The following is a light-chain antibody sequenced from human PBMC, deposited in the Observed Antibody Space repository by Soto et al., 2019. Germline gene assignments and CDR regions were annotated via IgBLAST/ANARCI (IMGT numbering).Light chain of an antibody. CDR1: QSVSSS. CDR3: QQRSNWPPYT. CDR2: DAS. V-gene: IGKV3-11*01. J-gene: IGKJ2*01. Sequence: EIVLTQSPATLSLSPGERATLSCRASQSVSSSLAWYQQKPGQAPRLLIYDASNRATGIPARFIGSGSGTDFTLTISSLEPEDFAVYYCQQRSNWPPYTFGQGTKLEIK.